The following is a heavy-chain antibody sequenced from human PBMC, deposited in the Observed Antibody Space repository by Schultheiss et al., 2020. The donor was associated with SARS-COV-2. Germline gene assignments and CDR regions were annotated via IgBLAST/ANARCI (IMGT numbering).Heavy chain of an antibody. CDR3: ARDGALYYFDY. V-gene: IGHV3-48*03. CDR2: ISSSGSTI. Sequence: GESLKISCAASRFTFSSYEMIWVRQAPGKGLEWVSYISSSGSTIYYADSVKGRFTISRDNAKNSLYLQMNSLRAEDTAVYYCARDGALYYFDYWGQGTLVTVSS. J-gene: IGHJ4*02. D-gene: IGHD4/OR15-4a*01. CDR1: RFTFSSYE.